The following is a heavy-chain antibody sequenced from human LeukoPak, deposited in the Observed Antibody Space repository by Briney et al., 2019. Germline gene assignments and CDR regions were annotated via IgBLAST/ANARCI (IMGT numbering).Heavy chain of an antibody. Sequence: GASVKVSCKASGYTFTGYYMHWVRQAPGQGLEWMGRINPNSGGTNYAQKFRGRVTMTRDTSISTAYMELSRLRSDDTAVYYCARDSPGYSSGTIDYWGQGTLVTVSS. J-gene: IGHJ4*02. CDR3: ARDSPGYSSGTIDY. CDR2: INPNSGGT. V-gene: IGHV1-2*06. CDR1: GYTFTGYY. D-gene: IGHD6-19*01.